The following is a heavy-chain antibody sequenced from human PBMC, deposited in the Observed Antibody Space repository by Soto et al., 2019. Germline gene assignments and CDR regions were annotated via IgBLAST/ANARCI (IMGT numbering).Heavy chain of an antibody. CDR3: AKELRENGGYYFDC. Sequence: QVQLVESGGGVVQPGRSLRLSCAASGFSFSKYGMHWVRQAPGKGLEWVAEMSDDGSKKYYGDSVKGRFTISRDSSKHTMYLLMDSLRPEETGMYFCAKELRENGGYYFDCWVQGTLVSVSS. V-gene: IGHV3-30*18. CDR2: MSDDGSKK. J-gene: IGHJ4*02. CDR1: GFSFSKYG. D-gene: IGHD3-16*01.